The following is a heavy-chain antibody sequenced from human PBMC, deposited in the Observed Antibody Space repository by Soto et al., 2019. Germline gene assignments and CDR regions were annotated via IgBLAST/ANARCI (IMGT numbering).Heavy chain of an antibody. Sequence: GGSLRLSCAASGFTFINYEMNWVRQAPGKGLEWVAYISSRSSTIYYADSVKGRFTISRDDAKKSLYLQMTSLRAEDSAVYYCARVRRLAATDDAFDFWGQGTKVTVSS. V-gene: IGHV3-48*03. D-gene: IGHD2-15*01. CDR2: ISSRSSTI. CDR3: ARVRRLAATDDAFDF. J-gene: IGHJ3*01. CDR1: GFTFINYE.